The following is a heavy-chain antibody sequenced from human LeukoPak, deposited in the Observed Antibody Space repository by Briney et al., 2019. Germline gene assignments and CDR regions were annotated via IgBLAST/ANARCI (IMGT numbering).Heavy chain of an antibody. CDR3: ARGTKVVPANY. V-gene: IGHV4-34*01. Sequence: KPSETLSLTCAVYGGSFSGYYWSWIRQPPGKGLEWIGEINHSGSTNYNPSLKSRVTISDTSKNQFSLKLSSVTAADTAVYYCARGTKVVPANYGGQGPLVTVSS. CDR2: INHSGST. CDR1: GGSFSGYY. J-gene: IGHJ4*02. D-gene: IGHD2-2*01.